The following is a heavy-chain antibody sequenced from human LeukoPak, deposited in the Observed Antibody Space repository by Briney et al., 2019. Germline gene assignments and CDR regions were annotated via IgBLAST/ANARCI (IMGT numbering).Heavy chain of an antibody. Sequence: PGRSLRPSCAASGFTFDDYAMHWVRQAPGKGLEWVSGISWNSGSIGYADSVKGRFTISRDNAKNSLYLQMNSLRAEDTALYYCAKGVVGATGISFDYWGQGTLVTVSS. D-gene: IGHD1-26*01. CDR2: ISWNSGSI. CDR1: GFTFDDYA. J-gene: IGHJ4*02. V-gene: IGHV3-9*01. CDR3: AKGVVGATGISFDY.